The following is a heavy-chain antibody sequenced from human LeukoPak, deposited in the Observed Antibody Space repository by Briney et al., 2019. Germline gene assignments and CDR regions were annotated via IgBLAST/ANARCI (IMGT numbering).Heavy chain of an antibody. CDR3: ARGGRLLQSNNWFDP. Sequence: SQTLSLTCTVSGGSISSGGYYWSWIRQHPGKGLEWIGYTSYSGSTYYKSSLRSRVTMSVDTSKNQFSLKLSSVTAADTAVYYCARGGRLLQSNNWFDPWGQGTLVTVSS. CDR1: GGSISSGGYY. D-gene: IGHD3-22*01. V-gene: IGHV4-31*03. CDR2: TSYSGST. J-gene: IGHJ5*02.